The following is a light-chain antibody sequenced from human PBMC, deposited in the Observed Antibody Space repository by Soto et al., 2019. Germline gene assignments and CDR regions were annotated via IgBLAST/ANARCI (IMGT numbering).Light chain of an antibody. Sequence: IVLTQSPATLSLSPGERATLSCWASQSVGSYLAWYQQKPGQAPRLLIYDASNRATGIPARFSGGGSGTDFTLTISSLEPEDFALYYCQQRSSWPLTFGGGTKV. V-gene: IGKV3-11*01. CDR1: QSVGSY. CDR3: QQRSSWPLT. J-gene: IGKJ4*01. CDR2: DAS.